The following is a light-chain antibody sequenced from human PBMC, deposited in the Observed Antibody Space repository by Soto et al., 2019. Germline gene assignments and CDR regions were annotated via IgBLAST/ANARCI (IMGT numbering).Light chain of an antibody. V-gene: IGKV3-20*01. CDR2: GAS. Sequence: EIVLTQSPGTLSLSPGERATLSCRASQRVGSSYLAWYQNKPDQAPRLLLYGASGRATGTPDRFSGSGSGTEFTLTISSLQSEDFAVYYCQQYNNWPQITFGQGTQLEIK. CDR3: QQYNNWPQIT. J-gene: IGKJ5*01. CDR1: QRVGSSY.